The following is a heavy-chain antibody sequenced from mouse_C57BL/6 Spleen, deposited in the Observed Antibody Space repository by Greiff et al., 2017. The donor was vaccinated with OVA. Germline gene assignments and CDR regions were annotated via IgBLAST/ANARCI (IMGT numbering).Heavy chain of an antibody. Sequence: VQLQQSGAELARPGASVKLSCKASGYTFTSYGISWVKQRTGQGLEWIGEIYPRSGNTYYNEKFKGKATLTADKSSSTAYMELRSLTAEDSAVYFCARRRDDGYYFYAMDYWGQGTSVTVSS. D-gene: IGHD2-3*01. CDR2: IYPRSGNT. CDR1: GYTFTSYG. CDR3: ARRRDDGYYFYAMDY. V-gene: IGHV1-81*01. J-gene: IGHJ4*01.